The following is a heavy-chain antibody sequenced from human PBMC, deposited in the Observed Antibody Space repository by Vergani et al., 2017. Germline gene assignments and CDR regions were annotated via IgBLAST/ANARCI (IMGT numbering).Heavy chain of an antibody. CDR3: AGDPPNGSGGPPDY. CDR1: GGTFSSYT. J-gene: IGHJ4*02. D-gene: IGHD3-10*01. CDR2: IIPILGIA. Sequence: QVQLVQSGAEVKKPGSSVKVSCKASGGTFSSYTISWVRQAPGQGLEWMGRIIPILGIANYAQKFQGRVTITADKSTSTAYMELSSLRSEDTAVYYCAGDPPNGSGGPPDYWGQGTLVTVSS. V-gene: IGHV1-69*08.